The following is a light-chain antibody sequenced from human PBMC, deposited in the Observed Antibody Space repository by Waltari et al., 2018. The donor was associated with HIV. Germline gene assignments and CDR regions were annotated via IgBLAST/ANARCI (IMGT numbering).Light chain of an antibody. CDR2: GAS. CDR3: QQYSSAPRT. V-gene: IGKV3-20*01. CDR1: QSITSSY. J-gene: IGKJ2*01. Sequence: EIGLTQSPGTLSLSPGERATLSCRASQSITSSYLSWYQQKPGQAPRLVIYGASSRATGIPDRFSGSRSGADFTLTISRLEPEDFAVYYCQQYSSAPRTFGQGTKLEIK.